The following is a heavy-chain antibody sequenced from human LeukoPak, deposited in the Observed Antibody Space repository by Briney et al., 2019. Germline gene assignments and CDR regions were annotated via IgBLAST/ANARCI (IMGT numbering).Heavy chain of an antibody. Sequence: GESLKISCKNSGYRFTSYWIGWVRQIPRKGLEWMGIIYPADSDTRYSPSFQGQVTISADKSISTTYLQWSSLKASDTAMYYCARLFRGSEHYLDYWGQGTLVTVPS. D-gene: IGHD3-3*01. CDR1: GYRFTSYW. V-gene: IGHV5-51*01. J-gene: IGHJ4*02. CDR3: ARLFRGSEHYLDY. CDR2: IYPADSDT.